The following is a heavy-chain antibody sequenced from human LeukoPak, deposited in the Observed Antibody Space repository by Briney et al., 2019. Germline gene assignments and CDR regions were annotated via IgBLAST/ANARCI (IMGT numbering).Heavy chain of an antibody. Sequence: GGSLRLACAASGFRFSSYAMSWVRQAPGKGLEWVSAISGSGVSTYYADSVKGRFTVSRDNSKNTLYLQMSSLRAEDTAVYYCAKDFLQTREKHQAVDAFDIWGQGTMVTVSS. J-gene: IGHJ3*02. CDR2: ISGSGVST. CDR1: GFRFSSYA. CDR3: AKDFLQTREKHQAVDAFDI. V-gene: IGHV3-23*01. D-gene: IGHD1-7*01.